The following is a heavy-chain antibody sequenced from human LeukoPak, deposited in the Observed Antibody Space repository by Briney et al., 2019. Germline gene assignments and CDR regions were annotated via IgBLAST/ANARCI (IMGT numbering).Heavy chain of an antibody. V-gene: IGHV4-39*01. Sequence: SETLSLTCTVSGGSISSTTYYWGWIRRPPGKGLEWIGSIYYSGSTYYNPSLKSRVTVSVDTSKNQFSLNLSSVTAADTAVYYCVRGSTLRHYQYWGQGTLVTVPS. J-gene: IGHJ4*02. CDR2: IYYSGST. D-gene: IGHD3-16*01. CDR1: GGSISSTTYY. CDR3: VRGSTLRHYQY.